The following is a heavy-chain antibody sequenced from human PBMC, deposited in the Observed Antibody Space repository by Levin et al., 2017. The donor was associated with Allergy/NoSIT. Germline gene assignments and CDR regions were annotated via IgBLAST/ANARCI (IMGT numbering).Heavy chain of an antibody. V-gene: IGHV3-11*03. Sequence: GGSLRLSCAASGFSFSDSYMTWIRQAPGKGLEWVSYISRRGDYANYADSVKGRFTISRDNAKNSLSLHMNSLRAEDPAVYYCARTVGSGDCSGGSCSNWFDPWGQGTLVTVSS. D-gene: IGHD2-15*01. J-gene: IGHJ5*02. CDR2: ISRRGDYA. CDR1: GFSFSDSY. CDR3: ARTVGSGDCSGGSCSNWFDP.